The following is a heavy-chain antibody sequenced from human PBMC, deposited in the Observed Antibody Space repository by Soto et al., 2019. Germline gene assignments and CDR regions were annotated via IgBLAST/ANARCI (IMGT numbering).Heavy chain of an antibody. J-gene: IGHJ6*02. D-gene: IGHD3-3*01. CDR3: ARSSANYYVFWSGYSSGMDV. Sequence: ASVKVSCKASGYTFTNYVISWVRQAPGQGLDWMGWINAYNGNTNYEQKLQGRVTMTTDTYKSTDYMELRSMRSDATAVYYCARSSANYYVFWSGYSSGMDVWGQGTTVTVSS. V-gene: IGHV1-18*04. CDR2: INAYNGNT. CDR1: GYTFTNYV.